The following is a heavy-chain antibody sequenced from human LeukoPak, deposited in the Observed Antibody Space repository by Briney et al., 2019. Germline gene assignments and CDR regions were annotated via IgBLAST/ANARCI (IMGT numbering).Heavy chain of an antibody. D-gene: IGHD3-22*01. CDR1: GFTFSSYA. CDR2: VSTSGGST. Sequence: GGSLRLSCAASGFTFSSYAMSWVRQAPGKGLEWVSGVSTSGGSTYYADSVKGRFTISRDNSKNTLHLQMNSLRAEDTAIYYCAKQAYDSPRTDFDYWGQGTLVTVSS. CDR3: AKQAYDSPRTDFDY. V-gene: IGHV3-23*01. J-gene: IGHJ4*02.